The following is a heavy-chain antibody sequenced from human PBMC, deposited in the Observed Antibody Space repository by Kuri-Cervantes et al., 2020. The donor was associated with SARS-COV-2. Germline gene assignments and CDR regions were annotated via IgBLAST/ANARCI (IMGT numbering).Heavy chain of an antibody. V-gene: IGHV1-46*01. CDR3: ARDPRTSY. CDR2: INPSGGST. CDR1: GYTFTSYY. D-gene: IGHD3-16*01. Sequence: GGSLRLSCKASGYTFTSYYMHWVRQAPGQGLEWMGIINPSGGSTSYAQKFQGRVTMTRDTSTGTVYMELSSLRSEDTAVYYCARDPRTSYWGQGTLVTVSS. J-gene: IGHJ4*02.